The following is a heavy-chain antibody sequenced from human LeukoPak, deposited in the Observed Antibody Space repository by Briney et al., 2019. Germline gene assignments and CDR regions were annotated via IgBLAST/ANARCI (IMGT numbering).Heavy chain of an antibody. CDR1: GGSISSYY. CDR2: IYYSGST. V-gene: IGHV4-59*01. J-gene: IGHJ4*02. Sequence: KPSETLSLTCTVSGGSISSYYWSWIRQPPGKGLEWIGYIYYSGSTNYNPSLKSRVTISVDTSKNQFSLKLSSVTAADTAVYYCARLTGDAPHFDYWGQGTLVTVSS. D-gene: IGHD7-27*01. CDR3: ARLTGDAPHFDY.